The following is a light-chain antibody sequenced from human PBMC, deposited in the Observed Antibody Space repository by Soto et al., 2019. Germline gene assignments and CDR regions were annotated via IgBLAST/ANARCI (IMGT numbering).Light chain of an antibody. CDR2: DVS. CDR1: SSDVAAYNF. Sequence: QSALTQPASVSGSPGQSGAISCTGTSSDVAAYNFVSWYQQHPGKAPKLMVFDVSNRPSGVSDRFSGSKSGNTASLTISGLQAEDEADYYCSSYTSGGNYVFGTGTKLTVL. J-gene: IGLJ1*01. CDR3: SSYTSGGNYV. V-gene: IGLV2-14*01.